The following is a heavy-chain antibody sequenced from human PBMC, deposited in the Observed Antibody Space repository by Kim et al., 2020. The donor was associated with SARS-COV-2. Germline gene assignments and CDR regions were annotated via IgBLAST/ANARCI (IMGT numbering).Heavy chain of an antibody. Sequence: SETLSLTCAVYGGSFSGYYWSWIRQPPGKGLEWIGEINHSGSTNYNPSLKSRVTISVDTSKNQFSLKLSSVTAADTAVYYCARVGVGGKAYSSSPWGQGT. CDR1: GGSFSGYY. J-gene: IGHJ5*02. V-gene: IGHV4-34*01. CDR3: ARVGVGGKAYSSSP. CDR2: INHSGST. D-gene: IGHD6-13*01.